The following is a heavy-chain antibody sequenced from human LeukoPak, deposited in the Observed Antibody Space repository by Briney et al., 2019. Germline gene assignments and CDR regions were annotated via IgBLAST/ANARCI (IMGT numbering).Heavy chain of an antibody. CDR3: ARDERGSCSSSYCYYFDY. CDR2: ISTYNGNA. Sequence: ASVKVSCKASGYTFTSYGISWVRQAPGQGLEWMGWISTYNGNANYAQKLQGRVTVTTDTSTSTAYMELRSLRSDDTAMYYCARDERGSCSSSYCYYFDYWGQGTLVTVSS. CDR1: GYTFTSYG. J-gene: IGHJ4*02. V-gene: IGHV1-18*01. D-gene: IGHD2-2*01.